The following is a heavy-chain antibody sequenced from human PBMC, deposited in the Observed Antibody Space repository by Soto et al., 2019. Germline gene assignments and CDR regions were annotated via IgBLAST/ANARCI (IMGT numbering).Heavy chain of an antibody. V-gene: IGHV1-69*13. CDR1: GGTFSSYA. D-gene: IGHD3-10*01. CDR3: ARDHGGSGIFMDV. J-gene: IGHJ6*02. CDR2: IIPIFGTA. Sequence: SVEVSCKASGGTFSSYAISWVRQAPGQGLEWMGGIIPIFGTANYAQKFQGRVTITADESTSTAYMELSSLRSEDTAVYYCARDHGGSGIFMDVWGQGTTVTVSS.